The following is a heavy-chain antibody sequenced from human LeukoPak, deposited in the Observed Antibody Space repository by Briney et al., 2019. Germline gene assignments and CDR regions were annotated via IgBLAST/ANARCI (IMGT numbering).Heavy chain of an antibody. CDR3: ARDRGLLESSGWYDY. J-gene: IGHJ4*02. Sequence: GGSLRLSCAASGFTFSTYEMNWVRQAPGKGLEWVSYISSSGSTIYYADSVKGRFTISRDNAKNSLYLQMNSLRAEDTAVYYCARDRGLLESSGWYDYWGQGTLVTVSS. D-gene: IGHD6-19*01. CDR1: GFTFSTYE. V-gene: IGHV3-48*03. CDR2: ISSSGSTI.